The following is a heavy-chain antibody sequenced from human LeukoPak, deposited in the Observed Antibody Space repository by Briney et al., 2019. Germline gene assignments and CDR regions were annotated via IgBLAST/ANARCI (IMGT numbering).Heavy chain of an antibody. CDR1: GFTFSSYE. CDR2: IRGSGTTI. D-gene: IGHD6-19*01. J-gene: IGHJ4*02. CDR3: ARAAGAYVRFAY. Sequence: GGFLRLSCAGSGFTFSSYEMNWVRQAPGKGLEWVSYIRGSGTTISYADSVKGRFTISRANAKNSLYLQMNSLRGEDTAIYYCARAAGAYVRFAYWGQGTLVTVSS. V-gene: IGHV3-48*03.